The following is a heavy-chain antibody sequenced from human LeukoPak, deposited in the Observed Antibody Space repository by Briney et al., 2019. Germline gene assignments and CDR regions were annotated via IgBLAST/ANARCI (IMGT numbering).Heavy chain of an antibody. CDR2: ISGSGGST. D-gene: IGHD3-10*01. CDR3: ARDVRITMVRGVRGYFDY. CDR1: GFTFSSYS. V-gene: IGHV3-23*01. J-gene: IGHJ4*02. Sequence: PGESLRLSCAASGFTFSSYSMNWVRQAPGKGLEWVSAISGSGGSTYYADSVKGRFTISRDNAKNTLYLQMNSLRAEDTAVYYCARDVRITMVRGVRGYFDYWGQGTLVTVSS.